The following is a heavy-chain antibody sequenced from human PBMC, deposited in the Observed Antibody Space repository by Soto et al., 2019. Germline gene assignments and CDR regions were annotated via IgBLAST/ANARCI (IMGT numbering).Heavy chain of an antibody. Sequence: QVQLQESGPGLVKPSQTLSLTCTVSGGSISSGGYYWTWIRQHPGKGLEWIGYNYYSGITYYNPSPKSRVTISLDTSKNQFPLQLSPVTAADPAVYYCARGSSIAGLYYGMDVWGQGTTVTVSS. CDR3: ARGSSIAGLYYGMDV. V-gene: IGHV4-31*03. J-gene: IGHJ6*02. CDR1: GGSISSGGYY. D-gene: IGHD6-6*01. CDR2: NYYSGIT.